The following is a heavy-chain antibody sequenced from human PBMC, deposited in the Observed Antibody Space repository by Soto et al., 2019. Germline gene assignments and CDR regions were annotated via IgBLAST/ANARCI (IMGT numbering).Heavy chain of an antibody. D-gene: IGHD2-8*01. Sequence: EVQLVESGGGLVQPGGSLRLSCTASGLTFSTYWMHWVRQAPGKGLAWISRLNSGATTANYADSVRGRCTISRDNAKNTVYLQLNSLRDEDTAVYYCARGVSGYYAVDVWGQGTTVTVSS. J-gene: IGHJ6*02. CDR3: ARGVSGYYAVDV. CDR2: LNSGATTA. V-gene: IGHV3-74*01. CDR1: GLTFSTYW.